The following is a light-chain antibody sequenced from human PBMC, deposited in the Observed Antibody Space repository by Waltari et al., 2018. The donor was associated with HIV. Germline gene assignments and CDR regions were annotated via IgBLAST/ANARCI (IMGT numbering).Light chain of an antibody. CDR2: EVS. J-gene: IGLJ7*01. V-gene: IGLV2-23*02. Sequence: QSALTQPASVSGPPGQRLTIPCTGTSTDVGSFDLLSWYQKYPGKAPKLIIYEVSKRPSGVSNRFSGSKSGNTASLTISGLQTEDEAEYYCCSYATDRNFVFGGGTQLTVL. CDR3: CSYATDRNFV. CDR1: STDVGSFDL.